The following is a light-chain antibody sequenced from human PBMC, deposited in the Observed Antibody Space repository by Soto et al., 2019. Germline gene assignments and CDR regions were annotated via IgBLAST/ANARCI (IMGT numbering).Light chain of an antibody. CDR1: QGIRND. V-gene: IGKV1-6*01. Sequence: AIQMTQSPSALSASVGDRVTITCRASQGIRNDLGWYQQKPGKAPELLIYAASSLQSGVPSRFSGRGSGTEFTLTISSLQADDYATFYCQQYHTDWTFGQGTKVDI. J-gene: IGKJ1*01. CDR3: QQYHTDWT. CDR2: AAS.